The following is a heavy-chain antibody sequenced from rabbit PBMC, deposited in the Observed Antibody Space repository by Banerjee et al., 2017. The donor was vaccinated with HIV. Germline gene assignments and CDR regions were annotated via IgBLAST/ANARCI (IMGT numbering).Heavy chain of an antibody. CDR2: IYVGSSGST. D-gene: IGHD6-1*01. CDR1: GFSFSSSYW. V-gene: IGHV1S45*01. Sequence: QEQLVESGGGLVQPAGSLTLTCTASGFSFSSSYWICWVRQAPGKGLEWIACIYVGSSGSTYYASWAKGRFTISKPSSTVDLKMTSLTAADTATYSCARESTYGGVGYVVFDPWGPGTLVTVS. CDR3: ARESTYGGVGYVVFDP. J-gene: IGHJ2*01.